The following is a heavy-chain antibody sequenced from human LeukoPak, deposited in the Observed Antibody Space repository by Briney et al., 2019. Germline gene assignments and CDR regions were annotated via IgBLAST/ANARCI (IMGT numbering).Heavy chain of an antibody. CDR1: GFTLSSYE. Sequence: PGGSLRLSCTASGFTLSSYEMSWIRQAPGKGLEWVSSVDYSGGDTHYADSVMGRFTISRDNSKNTLYLQLNSLSADDTAVYYCAKRIAAAVRSGAFDMWGQGTMVTVSS. J-gene: IGHJ3*02. V-gene: IGHV3-23*01. D-gene: IGHD6-13*01. CDR2: VDYSGGDT. CDR3: AKRIAAAVRSGAFDM.